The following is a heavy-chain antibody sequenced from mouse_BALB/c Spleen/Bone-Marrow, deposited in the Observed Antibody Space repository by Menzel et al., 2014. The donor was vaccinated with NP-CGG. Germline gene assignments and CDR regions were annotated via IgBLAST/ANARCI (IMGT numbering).Heavy chain of an antibody. D-gene: IGHD2-3*01. J-gene: IGHJ4*01. V-gene: IGHV2-9*02. Sequence: VHLVESGPGLVAPSQSLSIPCTVSGFSLTSYGVHWVRQPPGKGLEWLGVIWAGGSTNYNSALMSRLSISKDNSKSQVFLKMNSLQPDDTAMYYCVREDGHLHYYSMDYWGQGTSVTVSS. CDR1: GFSLTSYG. CDR2: IWAGGST. CDR3: VREDGHLHYYSMDY.